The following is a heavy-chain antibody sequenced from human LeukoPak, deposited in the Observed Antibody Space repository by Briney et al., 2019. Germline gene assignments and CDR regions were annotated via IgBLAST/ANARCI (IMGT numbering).Heavy chain of an antibody. J-gene: IGHJ4*02. CDR2: INSDGSST. Sequence: PGGSLRLSCAASGFTFRSYWMHWFPQAPGKGLVWVSRINSDGSSTNYADSVKGRFTISRDNAKNTLYLKVKSVRAEDTAVYYCARGPSGWGSRDSWGQGTLVTVSS. CDR1: GFTFRSYW. V-gene: IGHV3-74*01. CDR3: ARGPSGWGSRDS. D-gene: IGHD7-27*01.